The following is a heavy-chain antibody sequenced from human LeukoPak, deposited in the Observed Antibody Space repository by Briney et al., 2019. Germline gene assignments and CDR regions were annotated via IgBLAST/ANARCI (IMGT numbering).Heavy chain of an antibody. CDR2: ISYDGSNK. V-gene: IGHV3-30*18. J-gene: IGHJ4*02. Sequence: GGSLRLSCAASGFTFSSYGMHWVRQAPGKGLEWVAVISYDGSNKYYADSVKGRFTISRDNSKDTLYLQMNSLRAEDMAVYYCAKDAYYYDISGYDYGGQGTLVTVSS. CDR1: GFTFSSYG. CDR3: AKDAYYYDISGYDY. D-gene: IGHD3-22*01.